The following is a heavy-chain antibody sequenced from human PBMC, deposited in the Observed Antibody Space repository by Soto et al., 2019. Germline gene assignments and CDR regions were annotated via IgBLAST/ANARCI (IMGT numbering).Heavy chain of an antibody. D-gene: IGHD2-2*01. J-gene: IGHJ4*02. CDR3: ARGCSSTSCYNTIKYVY. Sequence: ALVKFSWKASGYAFTDNYRHRVSQAPGQGLEWMGWINPNSGGRNYAQKFQGWVTMTSDTSISTAYMEVSRLRSEDTAVYYCARGCSSTSCYNTIKYVYWGQGIVVTVSS. V-gene: IGHV1-2*04. CDR1: GYAFTDNY. CDR2: INPNSGGR.